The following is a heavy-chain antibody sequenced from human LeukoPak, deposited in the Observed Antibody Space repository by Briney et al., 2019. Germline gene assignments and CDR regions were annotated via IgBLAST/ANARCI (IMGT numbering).Heavy chain of an antibody. Sequence: SGTLSLTCAVSGGSISSYYWSWIRQPPGKGLEWIGYIYYSGSTNYNPSLKSRVTISVDTSKNQFSLKLSSVTAADTAVYYCARAYNSYYYYYYYMDVWGKGTTVTVSS. CDR2: IYYSGST. J-gene: IGHJ6*03. D-gene: IGHD1-20*01. V-gene: IGHV4-59*12. CDR1: GGSISSYY. CDR3: ARAYNSYYYYYYYMDV.